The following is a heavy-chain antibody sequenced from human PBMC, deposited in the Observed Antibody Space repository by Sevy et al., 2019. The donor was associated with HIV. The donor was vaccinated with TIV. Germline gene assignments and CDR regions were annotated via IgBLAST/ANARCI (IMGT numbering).Heavy chain of an antibody. D-gene: IGHD2-15*01. J-gene: IGHJ6*02. V-gene: IGHV5-51*01. CDR1: GYSFSNYW. Sequence: GESLKISCKGSGYSFSNYWIGWVRQMPGKGLELMGIIYPGDSDTRYSPSFQGQVTISVDKSSSTAYLQWSRLRASDTAMYYCARFGSIRLAYYGMDVWGQGTTVTVSS. CDR2: IYPGDSDT. CDR3: ARFGSIRLAYYGMDV.